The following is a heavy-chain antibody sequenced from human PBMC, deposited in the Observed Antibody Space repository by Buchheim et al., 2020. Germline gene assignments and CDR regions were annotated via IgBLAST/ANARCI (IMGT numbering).Heavy chain of an antibody. CDR3: ARGEVYRYYYNGMDA. CDR1: GGSFSSYY. Sequence: QGQLQQWGAGLLKPSETLSLTCAVYGGSFSSYYWSWIRQPPGKGLEWIGEINHSGGTNYNPSLKSRVTTSLDTSKNHFSLKLSSVTAADTAVYYCARGEVYRYYYNGMDAWGQGTT. J-gene: IGHJ6*02. D-gene: IGHD5/OR15-5a*01. CDR2: INHSGGT. V-gene: IGHV4-34*01.